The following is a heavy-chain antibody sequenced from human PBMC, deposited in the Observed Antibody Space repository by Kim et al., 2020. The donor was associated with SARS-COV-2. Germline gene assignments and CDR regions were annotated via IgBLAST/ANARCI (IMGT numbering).Heavy chain of an antibody. D-gene: IGHD7-27*01. CDR3: ARELRETGAFDY. J-gene: IGHJ4*02. CDR2: ISYDGSNK. V-gene: IGHV3-30-3*01. CDR1: GFTFSSYA. Sequence: GGSLRLSCAASGFTFSSYAMHWVRQAPGKGLEWVAVISYDGSNKYYADSVKGRFTISRDNSKNTLYLQMNSLRAEDTAVYYCARELRETGAFDYWGQGTLVTVSS.